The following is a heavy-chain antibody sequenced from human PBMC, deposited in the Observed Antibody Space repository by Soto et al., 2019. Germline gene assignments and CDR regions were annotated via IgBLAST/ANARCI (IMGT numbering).Heavy chain of an antibody. CDR2: IYYSGST. CDR3: ARIGYSSSSRYFDY. D-gene: IGHD6-6*01. Sequence: QLQLQESGPGLVKPSETLSLTCTVSGGSISSSSYYWGWIRQPPGKGLEWIGSIYYSGSTHYNPSLKSRVTISVDTSKNQFSLKLSSVTAADTAVYYCARIGYSSSSRYFDYWGQGTLVTVSS. CDR1: GGSISSSSYY. V-gene: IGHV4-39*01. J-gene: IGHJ4*02.